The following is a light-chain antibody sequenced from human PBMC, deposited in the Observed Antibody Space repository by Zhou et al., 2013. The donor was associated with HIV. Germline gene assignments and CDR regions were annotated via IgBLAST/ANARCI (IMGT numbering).Light chain of an antibody. V-gene: IGKV3-15*01. Sequence: EIVMTQSSATLSVSPGERATLSCRASQSVRSNLAWYQQKPGQAPRLLIYGASNRATGIPPRFSGSGSGTDFTLTISRLEPEDFAVYYCQQYGTSLGLTFGGGTKVEIK. CDR3: QQYGTSLGLT. J-gene: IGKJ4*01. CDR1: QSVRSN. CDR2: GAS.